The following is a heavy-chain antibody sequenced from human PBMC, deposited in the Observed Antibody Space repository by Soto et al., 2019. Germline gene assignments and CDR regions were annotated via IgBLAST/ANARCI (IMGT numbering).Heavy chain of an antibody. CDR2: INHSGST. J-gene: IGHJ6*02. D-gene: IGHD2-2*01. CDR3: ARGPRYFSSTSCYPYYYYYGMDV. V-gene: IGHV4-34*01. CDR1: GGSFSGYY. Sequence: SETLSLTCAVYGGSFSGYYWSWIRQPPGKGLEWIGEINHSGSTNYNPSLKSRVTISVDTSKNQFSLKLSSVTAADTAVYYCARGPRYFSSTSCYPYYYYYGMDVWGQGTTVTVSS.